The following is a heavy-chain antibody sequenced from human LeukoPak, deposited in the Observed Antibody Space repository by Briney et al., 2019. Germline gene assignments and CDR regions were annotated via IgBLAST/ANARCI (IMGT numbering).Heavy chain of an antibody. CDR2: IYHSGST. Sequence: SQTLSLTCTVFGGSISSGGYYGSWIRQPPGKGLEGIGYIYHSGSTYYNPSLKSRVTISVDRSKHHFSLKLSSVTAADTAVYYCARDSVEVGWFDPWGQGTLVTVSS. J-gene: IGHJ5*02. CDR1: GGSISSGGYY. V-gene: IGHV4-30-2*01. CDR3: ARDSVEVGWFDP.